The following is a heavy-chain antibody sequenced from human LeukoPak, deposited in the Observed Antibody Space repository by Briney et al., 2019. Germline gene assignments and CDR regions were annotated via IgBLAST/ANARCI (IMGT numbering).Heavy chain of an antibody. Sequence: SETLSLTCTVSGGSISSGDYYWSWIRQPPGKGLEWIGYIYYSGSTYYNPSLKSRVTISVDTSKNQFSLKLSSVTAADTAVYYCARVNTATLPFDYWGQGTRVTVSS. V-gene: IGHV4-30-4*08. CDR2: IYYSGST. D-gene: IGHD5-18*01. J-gene: IGHJ4*02. CDR1: GGSISSGDYY. CDR3: ARVNTATLPFDY.